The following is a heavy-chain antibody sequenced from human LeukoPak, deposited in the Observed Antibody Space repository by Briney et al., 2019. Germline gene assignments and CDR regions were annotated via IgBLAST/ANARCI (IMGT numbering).Heavy chain of an antibody. CDR2: INGSGIT. V-gene: IGHV4-34*01. J-gene: IGHJ4*02. CDR1: DESFINYY. D-gene: IGHD5-24*01. CDR3: ARDGEMATVENYFVY. Sequence: PSETLSLTCAVSDESFINYYWSWLRQAPGKGLEWIGEINGSGITNYKASLKSRVSISVDVSKKEIYLRLSSMTAAETAVYYCARDGEMATVENYFVYWGQGTLVTVSS.